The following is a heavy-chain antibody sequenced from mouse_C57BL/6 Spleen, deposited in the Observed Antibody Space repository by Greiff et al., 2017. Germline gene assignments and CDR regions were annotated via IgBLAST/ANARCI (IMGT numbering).Heavy chain of an antibody. V-gene: IGHV3-6*01. CDR1: GYSITSGYY. CDR2: ISYDGSN. Sequence: EESGPGLVKPSQSLSLTCSVTGYSITSGYYWNWIRQFPGNKLEWMGYISYDGSNNYNPSLKNRISITRDTSKNQFFLKLNSVTTEDTATYYCASLTMVTYFDYWGQGTTLTVSS. CDR3: ASLTMVTYFDY. J-gene: IGHJ2*01. D-gene: IGHD2-2*01.